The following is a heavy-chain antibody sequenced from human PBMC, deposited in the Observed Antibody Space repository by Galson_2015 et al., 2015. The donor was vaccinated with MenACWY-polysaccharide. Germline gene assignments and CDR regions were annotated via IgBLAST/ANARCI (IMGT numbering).Heavy chain of an antibody. CDR1: GFTFSSYA. D-gene: IGHD1-7*01. J-gene: IGHJ4*02. CDR3: AKDQRWNLPDY. CDR2: INTDGSVT. Sequence: SLRLSCAASGFTFSSYAMSWVRQAPGKGLVWVSRINTDGSVTSYADSVKGRFTSSRDNAKNRLLLQMNSLSVDDTAVYYCAKDQRWNLPDYWGQGILVTVSS. V-gene: IGHV3-74*01.